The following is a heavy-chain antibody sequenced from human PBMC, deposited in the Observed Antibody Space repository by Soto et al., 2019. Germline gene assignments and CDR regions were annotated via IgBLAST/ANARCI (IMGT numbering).Heavy chain of an antibody. D-gene: IGHD3-10*01. CDR2: ISAYNGNT. V-gene: IGHV1-18*01. Sequence: QVQLVQSGAEVKKPGASVKVSCKASGYTFTSYGISWVRQAPGQGLEWMGWISAYNGNTNYAQKLQGRVTMTTATSTSTAYMELRSLRSDDTAVYYCARDMVRGVHTLYYYYYGMDVWGQGTTVTVSS. CDR1: GYTFTSYG. CDR3: ARDMVRGVHTLYYYYYGMDV. J-gene: IGHJ6*02.